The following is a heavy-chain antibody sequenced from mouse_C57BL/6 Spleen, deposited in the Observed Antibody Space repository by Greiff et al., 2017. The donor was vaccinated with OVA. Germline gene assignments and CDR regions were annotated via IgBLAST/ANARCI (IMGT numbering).Heavy chain of an antibody. Sequence: QVQLQQSGAELVRPGSSVKLSCKASGYTFTSYWMHWVKQRPIQGLEWIGNIDPSDSETHYNQKFKDKATLTVDKSSSTAYMQLSSLTSEDSAVYYCARGRITTSGYYAMDYWGQGTSVTVSS. CDR3: ARGRITTSGYYAMDY. V-gene: IGHV1-52*01. CDR2: IDPSDSET. D-gene: IGHD2-4*01. CDR1: GYTFTSYW. J-gene: IGHJ4*01.